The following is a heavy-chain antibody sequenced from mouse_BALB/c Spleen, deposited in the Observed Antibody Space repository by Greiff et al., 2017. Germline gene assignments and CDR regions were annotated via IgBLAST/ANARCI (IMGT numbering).Heavy chain of an antibody. D-gene: IGHD1-1*01. CDR1: GYTFTSYV. Sequence: VQLKESGPELVKPGASVKMSCKASGYTFTSYVMHWVKQKPGQGLEWIGYINPYNDGTKYNEKFKGKATLTSDKSSSTAYMELSSLTSEDSAVYYCARGGLLYYFDYWGQGTTLTVSS. J-gene: IGHJ2*01. CDR2: INPYNDGT. CDR3: ARGGLLYYFDY. V-gene: IGHV1-14*01.